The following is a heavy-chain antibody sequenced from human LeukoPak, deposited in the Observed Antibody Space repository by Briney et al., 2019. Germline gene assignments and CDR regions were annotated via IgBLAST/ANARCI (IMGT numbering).Heavy chain of an antibody. V-gene: IGHV4-59*12. CDR3: ARYYGSGTYLLDY. J-gene: IGHJ4*02. CDR1: GGSISSYY. D-gene: IGHD3-10*01. CDR2: IFFSGST. Sequence: SETLSLTCTVSGGSISSYYWSWIRQPPGKGLEWIGSIFFSGSTYYNPSLKSRVTISVDTSKNHFSLKLNSVTAADTAVYYCARYYGSGTYLLDYWGQGTLVTVSS.